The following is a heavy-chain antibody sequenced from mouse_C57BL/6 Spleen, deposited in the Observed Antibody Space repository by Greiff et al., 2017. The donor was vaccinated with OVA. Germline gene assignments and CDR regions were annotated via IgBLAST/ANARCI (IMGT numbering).Heavy chain of an antibody. Sequence: EVKLMESGPGLVKPSQSLSLTCSVTGYSITSGYYWNWIRQFPGNKLEWMGYISYDGSNNYNPSLKNRISITRDTSKNQFFLKLNSVTTEDTATYYCARYYGDWYFDVWGTGTTVTVSS. CDR3: ARYYGDWYFDV. J-gene: IGHJ1*03. D-gene: IGHD1-1*01. CDR2: ISYDGSN. CDR1: GYSITSGYY. V-gene: IGHV3-6*01.